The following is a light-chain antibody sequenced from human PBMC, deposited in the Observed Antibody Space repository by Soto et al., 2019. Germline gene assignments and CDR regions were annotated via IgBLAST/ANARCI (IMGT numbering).Light chain of an antibody. J-gene: IGKJ2*01. CDR3: QQYSALPST. V-gene: IGKV3-20*01. CDR2: GAS. CDR1: QSVSSSY. Sequence: EIVLTQSPGTLSLSPGERATLSCRASQSVSSSYLVWYQQKPGQALRLLIYGASSRATGIPDRFSGSGSGTDFALTISRLEPEDFAVYYCQQYSALPSTFVQGTKLEIK.